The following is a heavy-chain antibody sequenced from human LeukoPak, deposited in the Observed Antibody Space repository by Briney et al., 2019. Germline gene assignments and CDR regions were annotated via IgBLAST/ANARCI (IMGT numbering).Heavy chain of an antibody. Sequence: GGSLRLSCAASGFTFSSYAIHWVRQAPGKGLEWVAVISYDGGNQYYADSVKGRFTISRDNSKNTLYLQMNSLRAEDTSVYYCARGYYGSGSYQPFDPWGQGTLVTVSS. CDR2: ISYDGGNQ. CDR3: ARGYYGSGSYQPFDP. CDR1: GFTFSSYA. V-gene: IGHV3-30*04. J-gene: IGHJ5*02. D-gene: IGHD3-10*01.